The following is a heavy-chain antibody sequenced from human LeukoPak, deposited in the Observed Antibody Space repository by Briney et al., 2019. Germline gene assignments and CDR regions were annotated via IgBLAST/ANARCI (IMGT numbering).Heavy chain of an antibody. CDR3: ARVRKYCSGGSCYRDAFDI. V-gene: IGHV3-21*01. CDR2: ISSSSSYI. Sequence: GGSLRLSCAASGFTFSSYSMNWVRQAPGKGLEWVSSISSSSSYIYYADSVKGRFTISRDNAKDSLYLQMNSLRAGDTAVYYCARVRKYCSGGSCYRDAFDIWGQGTMVTVSS. CDR1: GFTFSSYS. J-gene: IGHJ3*02. D-gene: IGHD2-15*01.